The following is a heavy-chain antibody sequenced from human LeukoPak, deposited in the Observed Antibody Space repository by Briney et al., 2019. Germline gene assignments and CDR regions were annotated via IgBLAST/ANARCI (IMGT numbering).Heavy chain of an antibody. CDR3: ARDRIEYSYGPGFDY. J-gene: IGHJ4*02. Sequence: PGGSLRLSCAASGLTVSSNYMSWVRQAPGKGLEWVSVIYSGGSTYYADSVKGRFTISRDRSKNTLYVQMNSLRAEDTAVYYCARDRIEYSYGPGFDYWGQGTLVTVSS. CDR2: IYSGGST. V-gene: IGHV3-53*01. D-gene: IGHD5-18*01. CDR1: GLTVSSNY.